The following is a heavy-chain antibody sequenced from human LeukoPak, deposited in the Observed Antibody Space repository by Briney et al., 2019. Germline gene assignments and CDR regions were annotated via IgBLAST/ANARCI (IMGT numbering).Heavy chain of an antibody. J-gene: IGHJ4*02. CDR1: GDSISSYY. CDR2: IYTSGST. D-gene: IGHD5-18*01. Sequence: SETLSLTCTVSGDSISSYYWSWIRQPAGKGLEWIGRIYTSGSTNYNPSLKSRVTMSVDTSKNQFSLKLSSVTAADTAVYYCARDLARGYSYGYFDYWGQGTLVTVSS. CDR3: ARDLARGYSYGYFDY. V-gene: IGHV4-4*07.